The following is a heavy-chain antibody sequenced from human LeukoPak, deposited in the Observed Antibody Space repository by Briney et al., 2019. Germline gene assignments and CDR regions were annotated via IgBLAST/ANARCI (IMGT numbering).Heavy chain of an antibody. CDR2: ISSSSSYI. CDR3: ARDPVAGHFVY. D-gene: IGHD6-19*01. CDR1: GCTLSSYS. J-gene: IGHJ4*02. Sequence: GGSLRLSCAACGCTLSSYSMNWVRHAPEKGLEWVSSISSSSSYIYYADSVKGRFTISRDRAKNSLYPQMNNLRAEDTAVYYCARDPVAGHFVYSGQETLVTVSS. V-gene: IGHV3-21*01.